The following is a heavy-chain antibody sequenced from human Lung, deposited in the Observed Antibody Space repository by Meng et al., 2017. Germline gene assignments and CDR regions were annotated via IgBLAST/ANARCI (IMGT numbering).Heavy chain of an antibody. J-gene: IGHJ4*02. V-gene: IGHV4-34*01. CDR3: ARGPTTMAHDFDY. Sequence: QGQVQQWGAGLLKPSDTLSLTCVVSGGSFSDYYWSWIRQPPGKGLEWIGEINHSGSTNYNPSLESRATISVDTSQNNLSLKLSSVTAADSAVYYCARGPTTMAHDFDYWGQGTLVTVSS. CDR2: INHSGST. D-gene: IGHD4-11*01. CDR1: GGSFSDYY.